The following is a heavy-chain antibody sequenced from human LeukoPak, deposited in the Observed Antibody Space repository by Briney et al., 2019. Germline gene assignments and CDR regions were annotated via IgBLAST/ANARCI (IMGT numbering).Heavy chain of an antibody. J-gene: IGHJ6*03. CDR1: DDSITLYY. V-gene: IGHV4-4*07. D-gene: IGHD4-11*01. Sequence: SETLSLTCTVSDDSITLYYWSWIRQPAGKGLEWIGRVYTSGSTNYNPSLKSRATISVDTSKNQFSLKLSSVTAADTAVYYCARVYSNYIRHMDVWGKGTTVTVSS. CDR3: ARVYSNYIRHMDV. CDR2: VYTSGST.